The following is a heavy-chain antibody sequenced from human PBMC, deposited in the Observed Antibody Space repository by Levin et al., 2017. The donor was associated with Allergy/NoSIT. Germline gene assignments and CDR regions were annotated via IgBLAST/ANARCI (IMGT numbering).Heavy chain of an antibody. J-gene: IGHJ5*01. CDR1: GFTFSSYA. CDR3: AEYPGPWIQLRYPNWFDS. D-gene: IGHD5-18*01. Sequence: GESLKISCAASGFTFSSYAMAWVCQAPGKGLEWVSSISGSGSSTYYADSVKGRFTISRDNSNHTLFLQMNNLRAEDTAVYYCAEYPGPWIQLRYPNWFDSWGQGTLLTVSS. V-gene: IGHV3-23*01. CDR2: ISGSGSST.